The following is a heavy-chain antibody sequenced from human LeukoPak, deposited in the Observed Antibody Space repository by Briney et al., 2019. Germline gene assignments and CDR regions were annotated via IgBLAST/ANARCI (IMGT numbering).Heavy chain of an antibody. CDR2: IIPIFGTA. V-gene: IGHV1-69*13. D-gene: IGHD5-24*01. CDR3: ARGGSRVTTINILDY. Sequence: ASVKVSCKASGGTFSSYAISWVRQAPGQGLEWMGGIIPIFGTANYAQKFQGRVTITADESTSTAYMELSSLRSEDTAVYYCARGGSRVTTINILDYWGQGTLVTVSS. J-gene: IGHJ4*02. CDR1: GGTFSSYA.